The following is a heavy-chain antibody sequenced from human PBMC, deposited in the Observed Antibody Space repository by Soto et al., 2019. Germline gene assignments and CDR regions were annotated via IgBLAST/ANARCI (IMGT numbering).Heavy chain of an antibody. J-gene: IGHJ4*02. CDR1: GFTFSNYA. CDR2: MSGTAGNT. CDR3: AKKYYFGSGSYVFYFDY. V-gene: IGHV3-23*01. D-gene: IGHD3-10*01. Sequence: EVQLLESGGGSVQPGGSLRLSCAASGFTFSNYAMTWVRQAPGKGLEWVSTMSGTAGNTYYADSVKGRFTISRDNSENTLYLQMNSLRAEDTAVYYCAKKYYFGSGSYVFYFDYWGQGTLVTVSS.